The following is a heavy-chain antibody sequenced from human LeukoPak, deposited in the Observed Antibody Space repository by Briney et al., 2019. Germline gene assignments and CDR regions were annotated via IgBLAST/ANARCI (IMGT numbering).Heavy chain of an antibody. CDR3: AKARSTTSLRYFDY. D-gene: IGHD2-2*01. V-gene: IGHV3-23*01. CDR2: ISGSGGST. CDR1: GFTFSSYG. J-gene: IGHJ4*02. Sequence: GGSLRLSCAASGFTFSSYGMTWVRQAPGKGLEWVSAISGSGGSTYYADSVQGRFTISRDNSKNTLYLQMNSLRAEDTAVYYCAKARSTTSLRYFDYWGQGTLVTVSS.